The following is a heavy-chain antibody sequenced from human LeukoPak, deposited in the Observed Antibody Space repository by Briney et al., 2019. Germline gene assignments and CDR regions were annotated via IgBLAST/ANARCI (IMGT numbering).Heavy chain of an antibody. CDR1: GGSISSSTYY. CDR2: IYYSGST. V-gene: IGHV4-39*01. CDR3: VRGSTLRHYQY. Sequence: SETLSLTCTVSGGSISSSTYYWGWIRRPPGKGLEWIGSIYYSGSTYYNPSLKSRVTVSVDTSKNQFSLKLSSVTAADTAVYYCVRGSTLRHYQYWRQGTLVTVSS. D-gene: IGHD3-16*01. J-gene: IGHJ4*02.